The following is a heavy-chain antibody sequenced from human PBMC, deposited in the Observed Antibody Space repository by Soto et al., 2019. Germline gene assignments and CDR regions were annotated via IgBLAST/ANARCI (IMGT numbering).Heavy chain of an antibody. J-gene: IGHJ4*02. CDR3: AKRYCSGGSGYFDY. D-gene: IGHD2-15*01. CDR1: GFTFSSYG. Sequence: QVQLVESGGGVVQPGRSLRLSCAASGFTFSSYGMHWVRQAPGKGLEWVAVISYDGSNKYYADSVKGRFTISRDNSKNTLYLQMNSLRAEETAVYYCAKRYCSGGSGYFDYWGQGTLVTVSS. V-gene: IGHV3-30*18. CDR2: ISYDGSNK.